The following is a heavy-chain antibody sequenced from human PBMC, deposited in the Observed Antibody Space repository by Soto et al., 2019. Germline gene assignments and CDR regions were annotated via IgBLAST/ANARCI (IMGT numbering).Heavy chain of an antibody. CDR2: IYHSRST. Sequence: PETLSLTCAVSGGSISSRNWWSWVRQPTGKGLEWIGEIYHSRSTNYNPSLKSRGTISVDKSKNQFALKLSSVTAADTAVYYCARGGGIVVVPAAQCGMDVWGQGTTVTVSS. V-gene: IGHV4-4*03. CDR1: GGSISSRNW. CDR3: ARGGGIVVVPAAQCGMDV. J-gene: IGHJ6*02. D-gene: IGHD2-2*01.